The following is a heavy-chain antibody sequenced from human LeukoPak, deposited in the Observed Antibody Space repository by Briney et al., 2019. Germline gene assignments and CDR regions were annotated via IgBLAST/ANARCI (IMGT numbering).Heavy chain of an antibody. CDR3: ARLSSYYYYGMDV. CDR1: GFTFSSYA. V-gene: IGHV3-30-3*01. J-gene: IGHJ6*02. Sequence: PGRSLRLSCAASGFTFSSYAMHWVRQAPGKGLEWVAVISYDGSNKYYADSVKGRFTISRDNSKNTLYLQMNSLRAEDTAVYYRARLSSYYYYGMDVWGQGTTVTVSS. CDR2: ISYDGSNK. D-gene: IGHD3-16*02.